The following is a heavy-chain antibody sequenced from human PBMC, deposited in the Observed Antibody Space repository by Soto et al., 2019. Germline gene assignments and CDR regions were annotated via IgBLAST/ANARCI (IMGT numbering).Heavy chain of an antibody. CDR1: GFTFSSYA. CDR3: EKSYDFWSGPFDN. D-gene: IGHD3-3*01. CDR2: ISGSGGDT. J-gene: IGHJ5*02. V-gene: IGHV3-23*01. Sequence: GGSLRLSCAASGFTFSSYAMAWVRQAPGKGLEWVSAISGSGGDTYYADSVQGRFIISRDNSMNTLYLQMSSLRAEDTALYHCEKSYDFWSGPFDNWGQGIVVTVSS.